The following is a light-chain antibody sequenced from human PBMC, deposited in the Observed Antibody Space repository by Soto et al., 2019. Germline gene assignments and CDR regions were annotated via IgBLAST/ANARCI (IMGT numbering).Light chain of an antibody. CDR1: QSVSSY. Sequence: DIVLTQSPATLSLSPGERATLSCRASQSVSSYLAWYQQKPGQGPRLLIHDASKRATDIPARFTGSGSGTDFTLTISSLEPEDFAVYFCQQRSTWTFGQGTKVEV. V-gene: IGKV3-11*01. J-gene: IGKJ1*01. CDR3: QQRSTWT. CDR2: DAS.